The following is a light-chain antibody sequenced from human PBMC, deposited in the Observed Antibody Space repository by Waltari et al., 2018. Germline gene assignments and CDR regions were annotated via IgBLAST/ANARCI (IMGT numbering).Light chain of an antibody. Sequence: QSALTQPASVSGSPGQSVTIFCAGTSNDVGGYNSVSWYQDYQGQAPRVIIYDVSDRPSGVSDRFSGSKSGNTASLTISGLQAEDEADYYCSSQSSNDVVLFGGGTKLTVL. V-gene: IGLV2-14*03. CDR3: SSQSSNDVVL. CDR2: DVS. CDR1: SNDVGGYNS. J-gene: IGLJ2*01.